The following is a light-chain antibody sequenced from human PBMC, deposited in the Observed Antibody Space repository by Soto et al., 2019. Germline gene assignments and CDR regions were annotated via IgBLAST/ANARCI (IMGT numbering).Light chain of an antibody. CDR3: QQYNNFWT. J-gene: IGKJ1*01. CDR1: QSVSSN. V-gene: IGKV3-15*01. Sequence: PGETATLSCRASQSVSSNLAWYQQKPGQAPRLLIYGASTRATDIPARFSGSGSGTEFTLTISSLQSEDFAVYYCQQYNNFWTFGQGTKVEI. CDR2: GAS.